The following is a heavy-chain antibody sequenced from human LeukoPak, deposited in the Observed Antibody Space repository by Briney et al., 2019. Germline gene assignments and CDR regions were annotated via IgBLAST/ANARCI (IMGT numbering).Heavy chain of an antibody. Sequence: ASVKVSCKASGGTFSSYAISWVRQAPGQGLEWMGRIIPILGIANYAQKFQGRVTITADKSTSTAYMELSSLRSEDTAVYYCAIAAAGTTVIYFDYWGQGTLVTVSS. CDR2: IIPILGIA. J-gene: IGHJ4*02. CDR3: AIAAAGTTVIYFDY. D-gene: IGHD6-13*01. V-gene: IGHV1-69*04. CDR1: GGTFSSYA.